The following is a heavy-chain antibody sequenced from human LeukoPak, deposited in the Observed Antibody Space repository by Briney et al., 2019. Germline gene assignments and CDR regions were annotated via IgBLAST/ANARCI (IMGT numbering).Heavy chain of an antibody. D-gene: IGHD6-13*01. CDR2: INHSGST. J-gene: IGHJ4*02. V-gene: IGHV4-34*01. CDR3: VRGRRGSGWYPLLDY. CDR1: GESFSTYY. Sequence: PSETLSLTCAVYGESFSTYYWCWIRQSPGKGLEWIGEINHSGSTNYNPSLKSRVTISVDTSKTQFSLKLTSLTAADSAVYYCVRGRRGSGWYPLLDYWGQGTLVSVSS.